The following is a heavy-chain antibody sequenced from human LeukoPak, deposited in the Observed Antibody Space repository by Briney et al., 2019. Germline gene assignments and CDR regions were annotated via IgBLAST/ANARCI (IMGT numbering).Heavy chain of an antibody. CDR1: GFTFSSYW. CDR2: IKQDGREK. D-gene: IGHD3-22*01. Sequence: GGYLRLYCAASGFTFSSYWMSWLRQAPGKELEGVTSIKQDGREKYCVDSVKGRFTISRDNAKNSLYLQMNSLRAEDTALYYCAREGYYYDSSGYYRIMSFDYWGQGTLVTVSS. CDR3: AREGYYYDSSGYYRIMSFDY. J-gene: IGHJ4*02. V-gene: IGHV3-7*03.